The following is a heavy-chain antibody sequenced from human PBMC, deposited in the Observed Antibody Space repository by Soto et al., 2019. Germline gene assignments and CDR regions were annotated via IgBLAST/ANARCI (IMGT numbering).Heavy chain of an antibody. CDR3: ARAYKGSSSSSGAFDI. CDR2: ISSSGSTI. V-gene: IGHV3-48*03. D-gene: IGHD6-6*01. CDR1: GFTFSSYE. Sequence: GGSLRLSCAASGFTFSSYEMNWVRQAPGKGLEWVSYISSSGSTIYYADSVKGRFTISRDNAKNSLYLQMNSLRAEDTAVYYCARAYKGSSSSSGAFDILGQGTMVTVSS. J-gene: IGHJ3*02.